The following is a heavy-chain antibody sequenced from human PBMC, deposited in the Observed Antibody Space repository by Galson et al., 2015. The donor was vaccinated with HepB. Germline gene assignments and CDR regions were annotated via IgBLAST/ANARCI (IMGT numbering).Heavy chain of an antibody. CDR1: GYTFTNYK. V-gene: IGHV1-46*01. CDR3: ARTAFYCSGGSCYSPDY. D-gene: IGHD2-15*01. CDR2: INPSGVNT. J-gene: IGHJ4*02. Sequence: SVKVSCKASGYTFTNYKMHWVRQAPGQGLEWMGEINPSGVNTRYAQKFQGRVAMTRDTSTNTVYMELSSLTSEDTAVYYCARTAFYCSGGSCYSPDYWGQGTLVTVPS.